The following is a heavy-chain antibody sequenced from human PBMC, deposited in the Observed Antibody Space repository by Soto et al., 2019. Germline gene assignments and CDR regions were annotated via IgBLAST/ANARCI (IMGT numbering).Heavy chain of an antibody. J-gene: IGHJ5*02. CDR1: GGTFSSYA. D-gene: IGHD2-15*01. CDR2: IIPIFGTA. Sequence: QVQLVQSGAEVKKPGSSVKVSCKASGGTFSSYAISWVRQAPGQGLEWMGGIIPIFGTANYAQKFQGRVTITADESTSTAYMELSSLRSEDTAVYYCARDLDCNGGSCYGWFDPWGQGTLVTVSS. CDR3: ARDLDCNGGSCYGWFDP. V-gene: IGHV1-69*01.